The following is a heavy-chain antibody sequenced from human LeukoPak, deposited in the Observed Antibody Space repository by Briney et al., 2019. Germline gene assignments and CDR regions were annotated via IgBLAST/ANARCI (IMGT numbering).Heavy chain of an antibody. V-gene: IGHV3-11*04. CDR2: ISYSGTTI. D-gene: IGHD3-10*02. CDR3: AKGPPMFGDYAQPFQFDY. J-gene: IGHJ4*02. Sequence: PGGSLRLSCAASGFTFSDYYMSWIRQAPGKGLEWLSYISYSGTTIYYADSVKGRFTISRDNSKNTLYLQMNSLRAEDTAVYYCAKGPPMFGDYAQPFQFDYWGQGTLVTVSS. CDR1: GFTFSDYY.